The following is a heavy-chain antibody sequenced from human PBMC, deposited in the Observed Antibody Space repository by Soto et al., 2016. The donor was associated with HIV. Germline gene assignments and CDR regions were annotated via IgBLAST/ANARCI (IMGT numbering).Heavy chain of an antibody. CDR1: GYTFSGYY. CDR2: ILPNTGGT. CDR3: VSYGY. J-gene: IGHJ4*02. Sequence: QVQLVQSGAEVKKPGASVKVSCKASGYTFSGYYMHWVRPAPGQGLEWMGWILPNTGGTKYAQNLQGRVTMTRNTSISTAYMEVTSLRSDDTAVYYCVSYGYWGQGTLVTVSS. V-gene: IGHV1-2*02. D-gene: IGHD3-16*01.